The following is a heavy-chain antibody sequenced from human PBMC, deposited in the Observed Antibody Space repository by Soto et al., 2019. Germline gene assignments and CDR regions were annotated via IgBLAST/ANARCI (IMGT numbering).Heavy chain of an antibody. CDR2: INPNSGGT. D-gene: IGHD6-13*01. Sequence: AASGNGSLAAFGYTFTCYYSRWMKQAPGQGLEWMGWINPNSGGTNYAQKFQGRVTMTRDTSISTAYMELSRLRSDDTAVYYCAIPSISAAAASPCYYYGMDVCGQGTTVTVSS. CDR3: AIPSISAAAASPCYYYGMDV. J-gene: IGHJ6*02. V-gene: IGHV1-2*02. CDR1: GYTFTCYY.